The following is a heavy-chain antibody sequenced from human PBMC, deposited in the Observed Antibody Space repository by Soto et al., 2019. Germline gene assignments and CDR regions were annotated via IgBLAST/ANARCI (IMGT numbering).Heavy chain of an antibody. CDR1: GGTFSSYA. V-gene: IGHV1-69*06. CDR3: ARVGHYYGSGSYYNEAPFDY. D-gene: IGHD3-10*01. CDR2: IIPIFGTA. J-gene: IGHJ4*02. Sequence: SVKVSCKASGGTFSSYAISWVGQAPGQGLEWMGGIIPIFGTANYAQKFQGRVTITADKSTSTAYMELSSLRCEDTAVYYCARVGHYYGSGSYYNEAPFDYWGQGTLVTVSS.